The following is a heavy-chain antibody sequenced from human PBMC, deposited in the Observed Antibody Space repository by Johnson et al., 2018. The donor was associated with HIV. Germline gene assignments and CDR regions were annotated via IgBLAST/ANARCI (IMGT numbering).Heavy chain of an antibody. J-gene: IGHJ3*02. V-gene: IGHV3-11*04. CDR3: ATLKGPRLHIAARRPDAFDI. CDR2: ISSSGSTI. D-gene: IGHD6-6*01. CDR1: GFTFSDYY. Sequence: QVQLVESGGGLVKPGGSLRLSCAGSGFTFSDYYMSWIRQAPGKGLEWVSYISSSGSTIYYADSVKGRFTISRDNAKNSLYLQMNSLRAEDTAVYYCATLKGPRLHIAARRPDAFDIWGQGTMVTVSS.